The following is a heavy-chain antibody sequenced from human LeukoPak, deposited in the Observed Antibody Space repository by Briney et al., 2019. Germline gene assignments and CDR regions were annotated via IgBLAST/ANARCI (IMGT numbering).Heavy chain of an antibody. CDR2: MSGSGGSA. J-gene: IGHJ4*02. CDR3: ARGQGAYCSGGSCYLVY. D-gene: IGHD2-15*01. CDR1: GFTFSSYA. V-gene: IGHV3-23*01. Sequence: GGSLRLSCAASGFTFSSYAMNWVRQAPGKGLEWVSGMSGSGGSADYADSVKGRFTIFRDNSENTLYLQMNSLRAEDTAVYYCARGQGAYCSGGSCYLVYWGQGTLVTVSS.